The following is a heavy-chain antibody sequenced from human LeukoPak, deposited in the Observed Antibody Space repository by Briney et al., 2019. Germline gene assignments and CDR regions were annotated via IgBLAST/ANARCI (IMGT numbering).Heavy chain of an antibody. Sequence: HPGGSLRLSCAASGFTVSSNYMSWVRQAPGKGLEWVSAISGSGGSTYYADSVKGRFTISRDNSKNTLYLQMNSLRAEDTAVYYCASIWAHSSGWYYFDYWGQGTLVTVSS. D-gene: IGHD6-19*01. CDR2: ISGSGGST. V-gene: IGHV3-23*01. J-gene: IGHJ4*02. CDR1: GFTVSSNY. CDR3: ASIWAHSSGWYYFDY.